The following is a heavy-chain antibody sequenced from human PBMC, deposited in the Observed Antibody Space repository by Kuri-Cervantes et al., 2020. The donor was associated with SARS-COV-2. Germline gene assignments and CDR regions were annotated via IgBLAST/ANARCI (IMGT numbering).Heavy chain of an antibody. V-gene: IGHV4-39*07. Sequence: SETLSLTCTVSGGSISSSSYYWGWIRQPPGKGLEWIGSIYYSGSTYYNPSLKSRVTISVDTSRNQFSLKLSSVTAADTAVYYCAREHIVGVSGSWFDPWGQGTLVTSPQ. D-gene: IGHD1-26*01. CDR3: AREHIVGVSGSWFDP. J-gene: IGHJ5*02. CDR2: IYYSGST. CDR1: GGSISSSSYY.